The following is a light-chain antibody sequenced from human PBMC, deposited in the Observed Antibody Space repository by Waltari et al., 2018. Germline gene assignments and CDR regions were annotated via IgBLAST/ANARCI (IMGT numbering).Light chain of an antibody. J-gene: IGKJ1*01. CDR2: QSS. Sequence: EIMLPQSPDTLSLSPGERATLSFRASQSISRYLVVYQQKPGQAPSLLISQSSIRATGIPDRFSGSGYGTDFSLTISKLEPEDFAVYYCQNHERLPAVFGQGTKVEIK. CDR1: QSISRY. V-gene: IGKV3-20*01. CDR3: QNHERLPAV.